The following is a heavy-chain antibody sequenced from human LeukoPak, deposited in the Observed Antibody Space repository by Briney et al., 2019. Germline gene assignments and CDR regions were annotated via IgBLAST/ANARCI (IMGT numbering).Heavy chain of an antibody. V-gene: IGHV3-7*01. CDR1: GFTFSSYW. CDR3: ARDGIPVVAATRNWFDP. Sequence: GGSLRLSCAASGFTFSSYWMSWVRQAPGKGLEWVANIKQDGSEKYYVDSVKGRFTISRDNAKNSLYLRMSSLRAEDTAVYYCARDGIPVVAATRNWFDPWGQGTLVTVSS. CDR2: IKQDGSEK. D-gene: IGHD2-15*01. J-gene: IGHJ5*02.